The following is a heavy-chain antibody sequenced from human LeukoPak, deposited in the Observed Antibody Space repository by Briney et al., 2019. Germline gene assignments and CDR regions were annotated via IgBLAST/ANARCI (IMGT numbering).Heavy chain of an antibody. CDR1: GYSFTSYG. D-gene: IGHD2-2*01. J-gene: IGHJ4*02. V-gene: IGHV1-8*01. CDR3: ARGRCSSTSCYSDY. Sequence: ASVNVSCKASGYSFTSYGSIWERQATGHRLEWKRWMNPNSGNTGYVEKFQGRVNMTRDASISTAYMELSSLRSEDTVVYYCARGRCSSTSCYSDYWGQGTLVTVSS. CDR2: MNPNSGNT.